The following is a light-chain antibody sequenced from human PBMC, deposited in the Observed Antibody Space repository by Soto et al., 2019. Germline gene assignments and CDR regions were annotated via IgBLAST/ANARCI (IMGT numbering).Light chain of an antibody. Sequence: DIVMTQSPLSLPVTPGEPASISCSSSQSLLHINGDTYLDWYLQRPGQSLQLLIYLGSNRASGVPDRFSGNGSGTDFTLKISRVEADDVGVYYCMQALQSPFTFGPGTKVDI. CDR3: MQALQSPFT. CDR1: QSLLHINGDTY. V-gene: IGKV2-28*01. CDR2: LGS. J-gene: IGKJ3*01.